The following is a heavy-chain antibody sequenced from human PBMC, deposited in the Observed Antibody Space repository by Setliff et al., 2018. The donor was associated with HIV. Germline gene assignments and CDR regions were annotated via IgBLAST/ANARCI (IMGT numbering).Heavy chain of an antibody. J-gene: IGHJ4*02. CDR1: GGSLSGYH. CDR3: ARGGGYDRSGYYPFDY. V-gene: IGHV4-34*01. D-gene: IGHD3-22*01. CDR2: INHSGST. Sequence: SETLSLTCAVYGGSLSGYHWSWIRQSPEKGLEWIGEINHSGSTNYNPSLKSRVTMPVDTSKNQFSLKLGSVTAADTAVYYCARGGGYDRSGYYPFDYWGQGTPVTVS.